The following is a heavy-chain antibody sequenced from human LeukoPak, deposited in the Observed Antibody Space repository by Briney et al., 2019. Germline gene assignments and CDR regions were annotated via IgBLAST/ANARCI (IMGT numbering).Heavy chain of an antibody. Sequence: PGGSLRLSCAASGFTFSDYYMSWIRQAPGKGLEWVAVISYDGSNKYYADSVKGRFTISRDNSKNTLYLQMNSLRPEDTAVYYCAKDRGSFYVGAFDIWGQGTLVTVSS. CDR1: GFTFSDYY. J-gene: IGHJ3*02. CDR3: AKDRGSFYVGAFDI. CDR2: ISYDGSNK. D-gene: IGHD1-26*01. V-gene: IGHV3-30*18.